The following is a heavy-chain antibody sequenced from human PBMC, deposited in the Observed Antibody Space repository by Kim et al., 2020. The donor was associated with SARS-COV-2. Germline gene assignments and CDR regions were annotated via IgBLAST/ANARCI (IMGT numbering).Heavy chain of an antibody. CDR2: ISSSGDTK. V-gene: IGHV3-48*04. Sequence: GGSLRLSCAASGFTISDYSMNWFRQAPGKGMEWIAHISSSGDTKYYADSVKGRFIVSRDNAKNSLYLQLGSLRADDTAIYYCARIWVVTMQRRVSGGWGQGTLVTVSS. CDR3: ARIWVVTMQRRVSGG. J-gene: IGHJ4*02. CDR1: GFTISDYS. D-gene: IGHD3-10*01.